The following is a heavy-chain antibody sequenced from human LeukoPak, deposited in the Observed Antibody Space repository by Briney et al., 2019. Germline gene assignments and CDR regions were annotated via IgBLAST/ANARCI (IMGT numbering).Heavy chain of an antibody. CDR1: GGSFSGYY. CDR3: ASLGPYYDFWSGYFSAEYFQH. V-gene: IGHV4-34*01. J-gene: IGHJ1*01. D-gene: IGHD3-3*01. Sequence: PSETLSLTCAVYGGSFSGYYWCWIRQPPGKGLEWIGEINHSGSTNYNPSLKSRVTISVDTSKNQFSLKLSSVTAADTAVHYCASLGPYYDFWSGYFSAEYFQHWGQGTLVTVSS. CDR2: INHSGST.